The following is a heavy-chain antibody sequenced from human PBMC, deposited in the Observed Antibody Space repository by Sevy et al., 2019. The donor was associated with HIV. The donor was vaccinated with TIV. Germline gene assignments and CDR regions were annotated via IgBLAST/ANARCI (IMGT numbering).Heavy chain of an antibody. J-gene: IGHJ4*02. Sequence: SETLSLTCTVSGGSMNNYFWSWIRQPPGKGLEWIGYVYYSGSTNHNPSLKSRVTMSVDTPKKQFSLKMRSVTAADTAVYYCARESIGAIGDFDYWGQGTLVTVSS. V-gene: IGHV4-59*01. CDR1: GGSMNNYF. D-gene: IGHD6-13*01. CDR2: VYYSGST. CDR3: ARESIGAIGDFDY.